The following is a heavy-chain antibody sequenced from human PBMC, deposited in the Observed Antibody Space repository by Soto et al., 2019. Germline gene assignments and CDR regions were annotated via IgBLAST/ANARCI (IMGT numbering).Heavy chain of an antibody. V-gene: IGHV3-23*01. CDR2: ISGSGDGT. D-gene: IGHD6-19*01. CDR1: GFRFSSYA. CDR3: AKDEYTSGWYISYLLDS. J-gene: IGHJ4*02. Sequence: GGSLRLSCAASGFRFSSYAMSWVRQAPGKGLEWVSVISGSGDGTYYADSVKGRFTISRDNSKNTLYLQMDSLRAEDTAVYYCAKDEYTSGWYISYLLDSWGQGTLVTVSS.